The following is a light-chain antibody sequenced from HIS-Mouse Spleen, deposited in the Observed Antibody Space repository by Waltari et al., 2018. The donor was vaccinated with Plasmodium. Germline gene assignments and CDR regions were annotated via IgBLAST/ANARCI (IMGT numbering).Light chain of an antibody. CDR3: QAWDSSTDYV. CDR1: KLGDKY. J-gene: IGLJ1*01. Sequence: SYELTQPPSVSVSPGQTASITCPGDKLGDKYACWYQQKPGQSPVLVIYQDSKRPSGIPERFSGSNSGNTATLTISGTQAMDGADYYCQAWDSSTDYVFGTGTKVTVL. V-gene: IGLV3-1*01. CDR2: QDS.